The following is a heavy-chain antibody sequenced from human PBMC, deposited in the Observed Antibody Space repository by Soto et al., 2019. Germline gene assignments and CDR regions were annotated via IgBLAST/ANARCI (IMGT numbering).Heavy chain of an antibody. Sequence: GGSLRLSCAASGFTFSSYGMHWVRQAPGKGLEWVAVISYDGSNKYYADSVKGRFTISRDNSKNTLYLQMNSLRAEDTAVYYCAKGQSGWNNVGDWFDPWGQGTLVTVSS. V-gene: IGHV3-30*18. CDR2: ISYDGSNK. CDR1: GFTFSSYG. J-gene: IGHJ5*02. D-gene: IGHD6-19*01. CDR3: AKGQSGWNNVGDWFDP.